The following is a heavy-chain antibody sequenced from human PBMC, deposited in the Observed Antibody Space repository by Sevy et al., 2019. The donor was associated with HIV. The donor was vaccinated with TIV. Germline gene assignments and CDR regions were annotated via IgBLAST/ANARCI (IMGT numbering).Heavy chain of an antibody. CDR3: ARGSNYDILTGYYAFDI. CDR2: IYHSGST. Sequence: SETLSLTCAVSGGSISSGGYSWSWIRQPPGKGLEWIGYIYHSGSTYYNPSLKSRVTISVDRSKNQFSLKLSSVTAADTAVYYCARGSNYDILTGYYAFDIWGQGTMVTVS. CDR1: GGSISSGGYS. V-gene: IGHV4-30-2*01. J-gene: IGHJ3*02. D-gene: IGHD3-9*01.